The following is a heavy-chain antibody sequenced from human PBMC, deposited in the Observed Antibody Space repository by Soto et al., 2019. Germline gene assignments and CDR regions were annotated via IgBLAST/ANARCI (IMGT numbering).Heavy chain of an antibody. CDR1: GFTFSSYG. V-gene: IGHV3-33*01. CDR3: ARGPEPSTMVRGVKSPHYGMDV. CDR2: IWYDGSNK. Sequence: LRLSCAASGFTFSSYGMHWVRQAPGKGLEWVAVIWYDGSNKYYADSVKGRFTISRDNSKNTLYLQMNSLRAEDTAVYYCARGPEPSTMVRGVKSPHYGMDVWGQGTTVTVSS. J-gene: IGHJ6*02. D-gene: IGHD3-10*01.